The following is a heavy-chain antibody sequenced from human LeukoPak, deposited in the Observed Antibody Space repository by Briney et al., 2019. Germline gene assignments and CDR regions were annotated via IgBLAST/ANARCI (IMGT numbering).Heavy chain of an antibody. J-gene: IGHJ4*02. V-gene: IGHV1-3*01. D-gene: IGHD5-12*01. CDR1: GYTFTSYA. CDR3: ARWSGYVPATPFFDY. Sequence: EASVKVSCKASGYTFTSYAMHWVRQAPGQRLEWMGWINAGNGNTKYSQKFQGRVTITRDTSASTAYMELSSLRSEDTAVYYCARWSGYVPATPFFDYWGQGTLVTVSS. CDR2: INAGNGNT.